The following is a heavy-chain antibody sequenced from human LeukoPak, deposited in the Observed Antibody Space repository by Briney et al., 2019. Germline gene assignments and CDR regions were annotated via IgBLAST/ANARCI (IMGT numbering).Heavy chain of an antibody. V-gene: IGHV3-23*01. Sequence: GGSLRLSCAASGFTFSSYALSWVRQAPEKGLEWASAISGSGGTTYYADSVKGRFTISRDNSKNTLYLQMNSLRAEDTAVYYCAKVYRGYCSSTSCYEFDFWGQGTLVTVSS. D-gene: IGHD2-2*01. CDR2: ISGSGGTT. CDR1: GFTFSSYA. CDR3: AKVYRGYCSSTSCYEFDF. J-gene: IGHJ4*02.